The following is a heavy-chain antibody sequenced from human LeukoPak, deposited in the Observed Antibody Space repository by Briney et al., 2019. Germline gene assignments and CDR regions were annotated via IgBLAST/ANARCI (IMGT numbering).Heavy chain of an antibody. CDR1: GFTFSSYA. V-gene: IGHV3-23*01. Sequence: PGGSLRLSCAASGFTFSSYAMSWVRQAPGKGLEWVSAISGSGGSTYYADSVKGRFTISRDNSKNTLNLQMNSLRAEDAGVYFCAKGAPNYFDYWGQGTLVTVSS. D-gene: IGHD1-26*01. J-gene: IGHJ4*02. CDR3: AKGAPNYFDY. CDR2: ISGSGGST.